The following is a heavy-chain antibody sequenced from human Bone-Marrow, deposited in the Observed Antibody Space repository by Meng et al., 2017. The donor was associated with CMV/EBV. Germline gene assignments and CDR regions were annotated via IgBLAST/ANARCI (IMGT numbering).Heavy chain of an antibody. V-gene: IGHV4-61*01. Sequence: SETLSLTCIVSGGSVSSDSYHWNWIRQSPGKGLEWIGQTVYGGSTNYNPSLKSRLTISIDTSKNQFSLRMNSVTAADTAVYYCAKGKYGGGWFDFDSWGQGTLVTVSS. CDR2: TVYGGST. CDR3: AKGKYGGGWFDFDS. CDR1: GGSVSSDSYH. J-gene: IGHJ4*02. D-gene: IGHD2-15*01.